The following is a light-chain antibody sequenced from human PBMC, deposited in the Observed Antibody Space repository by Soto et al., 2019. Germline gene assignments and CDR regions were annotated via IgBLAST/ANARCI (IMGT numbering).Light chain of an antibody. V-gene: IGKV3-20*01. CDR1: QSVSSNY. CDR2: GAS. Sequence: EIVLTQSPGTLSLSPGERATLSCRASQSVSSNYLAWYQQKPGQAPRLLIYGASSRATGIPDRFSGSGSGTDFTLAISRLEPEDLAVYYCQQYGSSPWTFGLGPTVEI. J-gene: IGKJ1*01. CDR3: QQYGSSPWT.